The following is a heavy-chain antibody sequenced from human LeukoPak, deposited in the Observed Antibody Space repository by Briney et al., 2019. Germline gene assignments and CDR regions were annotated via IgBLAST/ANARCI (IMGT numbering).Heavy chain of an antibody. D-gene: IGHD2-2*01. CDR2: IYYSESS. CDR3: ASVRCTSSSCYQGGFDI. V-gene: IGHV4-31*03. Sequence: TSQTLSLTCTVSGGSISSGGYYCPWVRQHPGKGLEWIVYIYYSESSSYNPSLKSRASISLYTFQNQFSLKLSSVTAADTAVYYCASVRCTSSSCYQGGFDIWGQGTMVTVSS. J-gene: IGHJ3*02. CDR1: GGSISSGGYY.